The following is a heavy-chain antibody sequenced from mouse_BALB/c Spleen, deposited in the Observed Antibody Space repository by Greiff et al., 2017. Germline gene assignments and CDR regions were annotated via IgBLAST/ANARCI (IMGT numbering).Heavy chain of an antibody. J-gene: IGHJ2*01. V-gene: IGHV5-9-4*01. CDR3: ARSYGYDDEYYFDY. CDR2: ISSGGSYT. D-gene: IGHD2-2*01. Sequence: DVQLVESGGGLVKPGGSLKLSCAASGFTLSSYAMSWVRQSPEKRLEWVAEISSGGSYTYYPDTVTGRFTISRDNAKNTLYLEMSSLRSEDTAMYYCARSYGYDDEYYFDYWGQGTTLTVSS. CDR1: GFTLSSYA.